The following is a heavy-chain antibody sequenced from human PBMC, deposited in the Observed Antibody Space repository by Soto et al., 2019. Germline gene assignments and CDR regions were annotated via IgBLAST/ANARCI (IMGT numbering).Heavy chain of an antibody. J-gene: IGHJ4*02. D-gene: IGHD3-3*01. Sequence: PEPLSLTGAVYDGYLSGYYWPWIRQTPGKGLERIGEINHSGSTNYNPSLKSRVTISVDTSKNQFSLKLSSVTAADTAVYDCARAPDFWSGYYNPHCDYWGKGTRFTVSS. CDR3: ARAPDFWSGYYNPHCDY. V-gene: IGHV4-34*01. CDR2: INHSGST. CDR1: DGYLSGYY.